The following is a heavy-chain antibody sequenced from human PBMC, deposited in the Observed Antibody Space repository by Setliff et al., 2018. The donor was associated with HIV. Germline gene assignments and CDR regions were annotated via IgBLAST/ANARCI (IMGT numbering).Heavy chain of an antibody. CDR2: IHYSGSS. D-gene: IGHD1-1*01. CDR1: GGSISGYY. CDR3: ARFQAWQLGRRGGYYYYMDV. Sequence: SEILSLTCTVSGGSISGYYWSWVRQPPEKRLELIGFIHYSGSSDYNPSLKSRIIISVDMSRNQFSLVLSSVTAADTAVYYCARFQAWQLGRRGGYYYYMDVWGKGTTVTVSS. J-gene: IGHJ6*03. V-gene: IGHV4-59*01.